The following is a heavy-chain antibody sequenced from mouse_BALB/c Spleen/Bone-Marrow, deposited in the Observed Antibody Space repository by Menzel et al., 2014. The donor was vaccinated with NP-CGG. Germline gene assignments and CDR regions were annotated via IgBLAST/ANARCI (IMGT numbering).Heavy chain of an antibody. CDR3: ARKYHGSSGYFDV. V-gene: IGHV1-7*01. CDR2: INPSTGYT. CDR1: GYTFTSYW. D-gene: IGHD1-1*01. Sequence: VQLQQSGAELAKPGASVKMSCKASGYTFTSYWMHWVKQRPGQGLEWIGYINPSTGYTEYNQKFKDKATLTADKSSSTAYMQLSSLTSEDSAVDYCARKYHGSSGYFDVWGAGTAVTVSS. J-gene: IGHJ1*01.